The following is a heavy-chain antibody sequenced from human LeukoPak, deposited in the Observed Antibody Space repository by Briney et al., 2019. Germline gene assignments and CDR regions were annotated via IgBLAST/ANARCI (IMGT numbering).Heavy chain of an antibody. Sequence: GGSLRLSCAASGFTFTKYWMHWVRQAPGKGLVWVSRVNSDGSRTTYADSVKGRFTISRDNANNTLYLQMNSLTAEDTAVYYCAREGSVTNDYWGQGSLVTVSS. V-gene: IGHV3-74*03. CDR1: GFTFTKYW. CDR2: VNSDGSRT. J-gene: IGHJ4*02. CDR3: AREGSVTNDY. D-gene: IGHD4-17*01.